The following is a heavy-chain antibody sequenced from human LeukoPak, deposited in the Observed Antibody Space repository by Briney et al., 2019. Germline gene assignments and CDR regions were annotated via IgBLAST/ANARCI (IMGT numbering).Heavy chain of an antibody. CDR3: ARDVGTVVTPRHFDY. J-gene: IGHJ4*02. D-gene: IGHD4-23*01. V-gene: IGHV3-30-3*01. Sequence: GGSLRLSGAASGFTFSSYAMHWVRQAPGKGLEWVAVISYDGSNKYYADSVKGRFTISRDNSKNTLYLQMNSLRAEDTAVYYCARDVGTVVTPRHFDYWGQGTLVTVSS. CDR1: GFTFSSYA. CDR2: ISYDGSNK.